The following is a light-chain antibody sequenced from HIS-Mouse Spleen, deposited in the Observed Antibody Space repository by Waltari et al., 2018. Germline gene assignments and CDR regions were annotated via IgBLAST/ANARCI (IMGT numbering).Light chain of an antibody. CDR1: QSINSW. CDR3: QQYNSYSYT. V-gene: IGKV1-5*03. Sequence: DIQMTQSPSTLSASLGDRVPITCRASQSINSWLAWYQQKPGKAPKLLIYKASSLESGVPSRFSGSGSGTEFTLTISSLQPDDFATYYCQQYNSYSYTFGQGTKLEIK. J-gene: IGKJ2*01. CDR2: KAS.